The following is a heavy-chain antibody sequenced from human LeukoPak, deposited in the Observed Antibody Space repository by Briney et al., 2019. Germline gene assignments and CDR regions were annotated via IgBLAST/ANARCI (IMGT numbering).Heavy chain of an antibody. Sequence: PSETLFLTCTVSGGSISSSSYYWGWIRQPPGKGLEWIGSIYYSGSTYYNPSLKSRVTISVDTSKNQFSLKLSSVTAADTAVYYCARGMPASGTGWYFDFWGRGTLVTVSS. J-gene: IGHJ2*01. CDR2: IYYSGST. V-gene: IGHV4-39*01. D-gene: IGHD6-13*01. CDR3: ARGMPASGTGWYFDF. CDR1: GGSISSSSYY.